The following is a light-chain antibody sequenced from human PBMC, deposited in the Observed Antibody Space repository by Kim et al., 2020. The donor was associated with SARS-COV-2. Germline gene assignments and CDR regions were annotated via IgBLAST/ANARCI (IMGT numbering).Light chain of an antibody. V-gene: IGKV1-39*01. J-gene: IGKJ1*01. CDR2: LTS. CDR3: QQSHSSPLT. Sequence: ASVGDRVTITGRASQSISNHLNWYQQKPGKAPKLLIYLTSSLQTGVPSRFSGSGSGTEFTLTISSLQPDDLATYYCQQSHSSPLTFGPGTKVDIK. CDR1: QSISNH.